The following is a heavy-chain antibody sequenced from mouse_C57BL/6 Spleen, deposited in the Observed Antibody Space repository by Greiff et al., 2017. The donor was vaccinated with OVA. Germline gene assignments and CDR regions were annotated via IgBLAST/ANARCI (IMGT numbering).Heavy chain of an antibody. CDR1: GYAFSSSW. CDR3: ARWIYYDYDWYFDV. CDR2: IYPGDGDT. J-gene: IGHJ1*03. V-gene: IGHV1-82*01. Sequence: VKLMESGPELVKPGASVKISCKASGYAFSSSWMNWVKQRPGKGLEWIGRIYPGDGDTNYNGKFKGKATLTADKSSSTAYMQLSSLTSEDSAVYFCARWIYYDYDWYFDVWGTGTTVTVSS. D-gene: IGHD2-4*01.